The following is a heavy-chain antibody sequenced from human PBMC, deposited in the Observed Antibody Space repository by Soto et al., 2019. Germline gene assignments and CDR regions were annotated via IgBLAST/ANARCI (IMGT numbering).Heavy chain of an antibody. V-gene: IGHV4-39*01. CDR2: IYYSGST. J-gene: IGHJ4*02. CDR1: TFSSYA. D-gene: IGHD6-19*01. Sequence: TFSSYAMSWIRQPPGKGLEWIGSIYYSGSTYYNPSLKSRITISVDTSKNQFSLKLSSVTAADMAVYYGARQRSYSSGWFDYWGQGTLVTVSS. CDR3: ARQRSYSSGWFDY.